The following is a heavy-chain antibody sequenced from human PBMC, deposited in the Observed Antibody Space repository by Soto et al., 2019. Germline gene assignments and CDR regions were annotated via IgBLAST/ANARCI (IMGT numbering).Heavy chain of an antibody. J-gene: IGHJ5*02. V-gene: IGHV1-18*01. D-gene: IGHD6-19*01. CDR2: ISAYNGNT. CDR3: AKGAVARRNWLDL. Sequence: ASVKVSCKASCYTFTSYEITWVRQAPGQVLEWMGWISAYNGNTNYAQKLQGRVTMTTDTSTSTAYMELRSLRSDDTAVYYCAKGAVARRNWLDLSGQGSFDLGSS. CDR1: CYTFTSYE.